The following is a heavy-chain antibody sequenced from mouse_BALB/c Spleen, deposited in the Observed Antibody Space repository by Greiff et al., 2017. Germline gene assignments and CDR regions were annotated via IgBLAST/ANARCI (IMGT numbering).Heavy chain of an antibody. D-gene: IGHD2-4*01. Sequence: EVNLVESGGGLVKPGGSLKLSCAASGFTFRSYAMSWVRQTPEKRLEWVASISSGGSTYYPDSVKGRFTISRDNARNILYLQMSSLRSEDTAMYYCARGYYDYWFAYWGQGTLVTVSA. CDR1: GFTFRSYA. CDR3: ARGYYDYWFAY. CDR2: ISSGGST. J-gene: IGHJ3*01. V-gene: IGHV5-6-5*01.